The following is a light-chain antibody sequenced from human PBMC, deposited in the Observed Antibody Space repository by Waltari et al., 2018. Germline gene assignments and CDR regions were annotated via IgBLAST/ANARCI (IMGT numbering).Light chain of an antibody. V-gene: IGKV1-33*01. CDR2: DAS. Sequence: DIQMTQSPSSLSASVGDRVTITCQASQDISNYLNWCQQKPGKAPKLLIYDASNLETGVPSRFSGSGAGTEFTFTSSSLQPEDIAAYYWQQYDNVPFTFGPGTKVDIK. CDR1: QDISNY. J-gene: IGKJ3*01. CDR3: QQYDNVPFT.